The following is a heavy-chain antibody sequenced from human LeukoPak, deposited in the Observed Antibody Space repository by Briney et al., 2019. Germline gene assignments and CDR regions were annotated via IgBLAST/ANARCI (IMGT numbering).Heavy chain of an antibody. CDR1: GGSFSGYY. Sequence: SETLSPTCAVYGGSFSGYYWSWIRQPPGKGLEWIGEINHSGSTNYNPSLKSRVTISVDTSKNQFSLKLSSVTAADTAVYYCAINWVYFDYWGQGTLVTVSS. CDR2: INHSGST. J-gene: IGHJ4*02. V-gene: IGHV4-34*01. CDR3: AINWVYFDY. D-gene: IGHD7-27*01.